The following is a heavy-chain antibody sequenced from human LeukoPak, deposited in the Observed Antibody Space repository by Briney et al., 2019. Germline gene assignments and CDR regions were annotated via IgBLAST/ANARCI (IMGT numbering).Heavy chain of an antibody. CDR2: IIHILGIA. D-gene: IGHD3-3*01. Sequence: SVKVSCKASGGTFISYAISWVRQAPGQGLEWMGRIIHILGIANYAQKFQGRVTITADKSTSTAYMELSSLRSEDTAVYYCARVRTYYDFWSGSHYGMDVWGQGTTVTVSS. J-gene: IGHJ6*02. CDR1: GGTFISYA. CDR3: ARVRTYYDFWSGSHYGMDV. V-gene: IGHV1-69*04.